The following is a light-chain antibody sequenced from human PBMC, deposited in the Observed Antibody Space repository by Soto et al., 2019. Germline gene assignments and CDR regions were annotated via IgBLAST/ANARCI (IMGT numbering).Light chain of an antibody. CDR3: HQYNNWPRT. V-gene: IGKV3-15*01. J-gene: IGKJ1*01. CDR2: GAS. CDR1: QSVSSN. Sequence: TVLTQSPATLSVSPGERATLSCRASQSVSSNLAWYQQKPGQSPRLLIYGASTRATGIPSRFSGSGSGTEFTLTISSLQSEDFAVYYCHQYNNWPRTFGQGTKVDVK.